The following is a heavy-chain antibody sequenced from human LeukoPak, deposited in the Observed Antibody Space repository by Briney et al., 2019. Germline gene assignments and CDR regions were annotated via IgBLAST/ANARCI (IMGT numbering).Heavy chain of an antibody. V-gene: IGHV3-21*01. CDR2: ISGDSRYI. CDR1: GFTFSSYT. J-gene: IGHJ4*02. Sequence: GGSLRLSCAASGFTFSSYTFNWVRQAPGKGLEWVSAISGDSRYIYYTDSVRGRFAISRDNAENSLYLQMHSLRVEDTAVYYCARAPTVLVGYCSSSSCQADYWGQGTLVTVSS. CDR3: ARAPTVLVGYCSSSSCQADY. D-gene: IGHD2-2*01.